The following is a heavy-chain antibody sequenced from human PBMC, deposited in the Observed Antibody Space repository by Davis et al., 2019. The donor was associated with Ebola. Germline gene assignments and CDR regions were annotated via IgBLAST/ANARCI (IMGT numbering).Heavy chain of an antibody. CDR1: GFTFSSYS. CDR3: ARVRGYGGNYYFDY. J-gene: IGHJ4*02. V-gene: IGHV3-48*02. D-gene: IGHD4-23*01. Sequence: GESLKISCAASGFTFSSYSINWVRQTPGKGLEWVSYISGTSSHIYYADSVKGRFTISRDNAKNSLYLQMSSLRDEDTAMYYCARVRGYGGNYYFDYWGQGTLVTVSS. CDR2: ISGTSSHI.